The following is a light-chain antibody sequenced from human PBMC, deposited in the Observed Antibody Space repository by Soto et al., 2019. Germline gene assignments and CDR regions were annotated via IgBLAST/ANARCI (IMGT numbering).Light chain of an antibody. CDR3: QQRSNWPRGT. CDR1: QMVGSY. Sequence: EIVLTQSPATLSLSPGERATLSCRASQMVGSYLGWYQHKPGQAPRLLIYDASNRAPGIPARFSGSGSGTDFTLTISSLEPEDFAVYYCQQRSNWPRGTFGQGTKLEIK. J-gene: IGKJ2*01. V-gene: IGKV3-11*01. CDR2: DAS.